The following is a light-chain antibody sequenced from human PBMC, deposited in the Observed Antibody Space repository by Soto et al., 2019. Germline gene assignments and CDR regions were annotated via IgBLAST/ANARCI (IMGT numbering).Light chain of an antibody. CDR3: QQRSNWPPIT. Sequence: IVMTQAPGTLSVSPGERATLTCRASQSVSSNLGLYQQKPGQAPTLLIYDASNRATGIPARFSGSGSGTDFTLTISSLEPEDFAVYYCQQRSNWPPITFGHGIRLEI. CDR2: DAS. J-gene: IGKJ5*01. CDR1: QSVSSN. V-gene: IGKV3-11*01.